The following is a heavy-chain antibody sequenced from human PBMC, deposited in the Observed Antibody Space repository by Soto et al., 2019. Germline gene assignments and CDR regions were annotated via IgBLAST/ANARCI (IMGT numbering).Heavy chain of an antibody. V-gene: IGHV1-69*13. CDR2: IIPIFGTA. J-gene: IGHJ4*02. CDR1: GGTFSSYA. Sequence: ASVKVSCKASGGTFSSYAISWVRQAPGQGLEWVGGIIPIFGTANYAQKFQGRVTITADESTSTAYMELSSLRSEDTAVYYCASTRSVAAAGTCDYWGQGTLVTVSS. D-gene: IGHD6-13*01. CDR3: ASTRSVAAAGTCDY.